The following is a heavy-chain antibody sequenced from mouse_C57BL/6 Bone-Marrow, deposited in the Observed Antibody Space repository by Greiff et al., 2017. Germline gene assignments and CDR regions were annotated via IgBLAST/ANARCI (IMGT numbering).Heavy chain of an antibody. CDR2: IHPNSGST. J-gene: IGHJ2*01. V-gene: IGHV1-64*01. CDR1: GYTFTSYW. CDR3: EREGFYYFDY. Sequence: QVQLQQPGAELVKPGASVKLSCKASGYTFTSYWMHWVKQRPGQGLEWIGVIHPNSGSTNYNEKFKSKATLAVDKSSSTAYMQLSSLTSEDSAVYYCEREGFYYFDYWGQGTTLTVSA.